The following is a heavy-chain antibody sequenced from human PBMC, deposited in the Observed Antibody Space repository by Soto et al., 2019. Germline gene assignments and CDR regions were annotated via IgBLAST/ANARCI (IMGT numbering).Heavy chain of an antibody. CDR2: ISYDGSNK. D-gene: IGHD2-8*01. V-gene: IGHV3-30*18. Sequence: GGSLRLSCAASGFTFSSYGMHWVRQAPGKGLEWVAVISYDGSNKYYADSVKGRFTISRDNSKNTLYLQMNSLRAEDTAVYYCAKDTLNYCTNGVCHIYGMDVWGQGTTVTVSS. J-gene: IGHJ6*02. CDR1: GFTFSSYG. CDR3: AKDTLNYCTNGVCHIYGMDV.